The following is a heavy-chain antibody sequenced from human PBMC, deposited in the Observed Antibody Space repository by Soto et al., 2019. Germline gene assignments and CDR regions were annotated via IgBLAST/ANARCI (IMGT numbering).Heavy chain of an antibody. J-gene: IGHJ4*02. CDR3: AKADGEQWLLPHLDK. CDR1: GFNFKKFA. Sequence: GGSLRLSCVASGFNFKKFAMSWVRQAPGEGQEWVSGMSCCGGSTSYADSVKGWFSIARYDSTNTLSLQMNTLRVEDTAQYYCAKADGEQWLLPHLDKWGQGTLVTVSS. V-gene: IGHV3-23*01. CDR2: MSCCGGST. D-gene: IGHD6-19*01.